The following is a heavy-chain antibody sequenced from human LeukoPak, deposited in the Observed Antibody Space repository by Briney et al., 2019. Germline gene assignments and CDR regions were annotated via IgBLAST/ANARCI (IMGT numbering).Heavy chain of an antibody. J-gene: IGHJ4*02. V-gene: IGHV1-46*01. CDR2: INPSGGST. D-gene: IGHD6-19*01. CDR1: EYTFTSYY. CDR3: ARGGGGVAGQLSPDY. Sequence: ASVTVSCKASEYTFTSYYMHWVRQAPGQGLAWMGIINPSGGSTSYAQKFQGRVTMTRDTSTYTVYMELSSLRSEDTAVYYCARGGGGVAGQLSPDYWGQGTLVTVSP.